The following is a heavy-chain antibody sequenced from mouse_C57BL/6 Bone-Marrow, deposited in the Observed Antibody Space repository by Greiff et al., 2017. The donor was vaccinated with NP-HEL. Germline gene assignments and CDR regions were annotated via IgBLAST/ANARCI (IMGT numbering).Heavy chain of an antibody. V-gene: IGHV5-12*01. CDR2: ISNGGGST. D-gene: IGHD2-2*01. CDR1: GFTFSDYY. CDR3: ARRIYYGYDGFAY. J-gene: IGHJ3*01. Sequence: EVQRVESGGGLVQPGGSLKLSCAASGFTFSDYYMYWVRQTPEKRLEWVAYISNGGGSTYYPDTVKGRFTISRDNAKNTLYLQMSRLKSEDTAMYYCARRIYYGYDGFAYWGQGTLVTVSA.